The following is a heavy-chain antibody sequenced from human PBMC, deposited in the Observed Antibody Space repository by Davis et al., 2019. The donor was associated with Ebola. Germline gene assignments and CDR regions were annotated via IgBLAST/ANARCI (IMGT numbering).Heavy chain of an antibody. Sequence: SETLSLTCAVYGGSFSGYYWSWIRQPPGKGLEWIGEINHSGSTNYNPSLKSRVTISVDTSKNQFSLKLGSVTAADTAVYYCARGASGVYYYGSESYFAMDVWGQGTTVTVSS. J-gene: IGHJ6*02. D-gene: IGHD3-10*01. CDR1: GGSFSGYY. V-gene: IGHV4-34*01. CDR2: INHSGST. CDR3: ARGASGVYYYGSESYFAMDV.